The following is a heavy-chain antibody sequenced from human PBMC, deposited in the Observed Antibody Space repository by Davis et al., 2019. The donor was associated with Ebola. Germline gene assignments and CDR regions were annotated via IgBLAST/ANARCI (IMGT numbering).Heavy chain of an antibody. J-gene: IGHJ4*02. V-gene: IGHV3-21*04. CDR1: GLTFSSYS. Sequence: GESLKISCAASGLTFSSYSMNWVRQAPGKGLEWVSSISSSSYIYYADSVKGRFTISRDNAKNSLYLQMNSLRAEDTAVYYCASAYYYDSSGYLLGGWGQGTLVTVSS. CDR2: ISSSSYI. D-gene: IGHD3-22*01. CDR3: ASAYYYDSSGYLLGG.